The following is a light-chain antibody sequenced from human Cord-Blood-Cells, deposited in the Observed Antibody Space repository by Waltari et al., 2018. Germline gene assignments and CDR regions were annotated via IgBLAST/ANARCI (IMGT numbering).Light chain of an antibody. Sequence: QLVLTQSPSASASLGASVKLTCTLSSGHSSYAIAWHQQQPEKGPRYLMKLNSDGSHSKWDGVPDRYAGASSGAGRYRPSASRQYGDGADCHCQTWGTGYWVVGGGTKQPVL. CDR2: LNSDGSH. J-gene: IGLJ3*02. CDR1: SGHSSYA. CDR3: QTWGTGYWV. V-gene: IGLV4-69*01.